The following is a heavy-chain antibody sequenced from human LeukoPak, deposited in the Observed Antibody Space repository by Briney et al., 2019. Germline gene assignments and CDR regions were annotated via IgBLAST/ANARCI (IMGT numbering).Heavy chain of an antibody. V-gene: IGHV4-59*01. J-gene: IGHJ5*02. D-gene: IGHD6-19*01. Sequence: SETLSLTCTVSGGSISSYYWSWIRQPPGKGLEWIGCIYYSGSTNYNPSLKSRVTISVDTSKNQFSLKLSSVTAADTAVYYCARVVAVAGSKWFDPWGQGTLVTVSS. CDR3: ARVVAVAGSKWFDP. CDR1: GGSISSYY. CDR2: IYYSGST.